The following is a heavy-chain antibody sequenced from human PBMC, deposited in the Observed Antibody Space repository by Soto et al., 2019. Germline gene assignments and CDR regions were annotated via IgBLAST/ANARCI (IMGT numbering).Heavy chain of an antibody. CDR3: ARMPFRAFDY. CDR1: GGSFNTGDYY. CDR2: VYDSGHT. Sequence: PSETLSLTCTVSGGSFNTGDYYWSWGRQRQVKGLEWTGYVYDSGHTYFNPSLKSLTAISLDTSKSQCSLKLSSVTAADTALYFCARMPFRAFDYWGQGILFTVSS. V-gene: IGHV4-31*01. J-gene: IGHJ4*02. D-gene: IGHD2-2*01.